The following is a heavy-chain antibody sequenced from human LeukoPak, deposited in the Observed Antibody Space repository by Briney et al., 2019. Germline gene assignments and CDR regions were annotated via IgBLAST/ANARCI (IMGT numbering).Heavy chain of an antibody. CDR2: IYSGGST. D-gene: IGHD2-2*02. CDR1: GITVSSNY. J-gene: IGHJ4*02. CDR3: ARGGNCSSTSCYSGC. V-gene: IGHV3-66*01. Sequence: GGSLRLSCAASGITVSSNYMSWVRQAPGKGLEWVSVIYSGGSTYYADSVKGRFTISRDNSKNTLYLQMNSLRAEDTAVYYCARGGNCSSTSCYSGCWGQGTLVTVSS.